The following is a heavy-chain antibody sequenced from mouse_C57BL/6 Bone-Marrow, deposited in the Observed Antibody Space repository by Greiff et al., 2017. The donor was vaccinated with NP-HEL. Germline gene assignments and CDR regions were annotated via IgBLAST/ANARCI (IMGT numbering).Heavy chain of an antibody. J-gene: IGHJ2*01. D-gene: IGHD1-1*01. CDR2: IYPGSGNT. V-gene: IGHV1-76*01. CDR1: GYTFTDYY. Sequence: VKLVESGAELVRPGASVKLSCKASGYTFTDYYINWVKQRPGQGLEWIARIYPGSGNTYYNEKFKGKATLTAEKSSSTAYMQLSSLTSEDSAVYFCARWNYGSLFDYWGQGTTLTVSS. CDR3: ARWNYGSLFDY.